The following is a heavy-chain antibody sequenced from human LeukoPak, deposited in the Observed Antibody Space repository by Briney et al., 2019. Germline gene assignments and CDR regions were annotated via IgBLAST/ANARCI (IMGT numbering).Heavy chain of an antibody. CDR1: GGSFSGYY. Sequence: SGTLSLTCAVYGGSFSGYYWSWIRQPPGKGLEWIGEINHSGSTNYNPSLKSRVTISVDTSKNQFSLRLRAVSPADTAVYSWASRSAFTPLNYWGQATLVTASS. CDR3: ASRSAFTPLNY. J-gene: IGHJ4*02. V-gene: IGHV4-34*01. CDR2: INHSGST.